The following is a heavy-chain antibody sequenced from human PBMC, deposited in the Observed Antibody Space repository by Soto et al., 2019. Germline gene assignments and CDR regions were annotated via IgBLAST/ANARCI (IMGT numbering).Heavy chain of an antibody. V-gene: IGHV1-46*01. J-gene: IGHJ4*02. CDR2: INPSGGST. Sequence: ASVKVSCKASGYTFTSYYMHWVRQAPGQGLEWMGIINPSGGSTSYAQKFQGRVTMTRDTSTSTVYMELSSLRSEDTAVYYCASPDKYSSGHYPLDYWGQGTLVTVPS. CDR1: GYTFTSYY. D-gene: IGHD6-19*01. CDR3: ASPDKYSSGHYPLDY.